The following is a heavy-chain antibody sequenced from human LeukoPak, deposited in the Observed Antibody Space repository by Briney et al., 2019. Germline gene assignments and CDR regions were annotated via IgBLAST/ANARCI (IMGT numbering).Heavy chain of an antibody. J-gene: IGHJ6*02. Sequence: SETLSLTCTVSGVSVSSGSYFWSWIRQPPGEGPQWIGYIYHDGSTNYNPSLKSRVTMSVDTSKNQFSLKLSSVTAADTAVYYCARDPIMDVWGQGTTVTVSS. CDR2: IYHDGST. CDR1: GVSVSSGSYF. V-gene: IGHV4-61*01. CDR3: ARDPIMDV.